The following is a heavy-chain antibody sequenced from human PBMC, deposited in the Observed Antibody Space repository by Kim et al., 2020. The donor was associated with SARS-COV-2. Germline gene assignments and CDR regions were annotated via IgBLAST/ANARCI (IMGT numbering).Heavy chain of an antibody. D-gene: IGHD3-22*01. CDR1: GFTFSSYA. CDR3: AKCVDSSGYYGRTDYFDY. V-gene: IGHV3-23*01. CDR2: ISGSGGST. J-gene: IGHJ4*02. Sequence: GGSLRLSCAASGFTFSSYAMSWVRQAPGKGLEWVSAISGSGGSTYYADSVKGRFTISRDNSKNTLYLQMNSLRAEDTAVYYCAKCVDSSGYYGRTDYFDYWGQGTLVTVSS.